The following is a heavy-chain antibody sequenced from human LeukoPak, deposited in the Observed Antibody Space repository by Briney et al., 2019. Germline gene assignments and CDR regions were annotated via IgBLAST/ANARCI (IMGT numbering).Heavy chain of an antibody. J-gene: IGHJ4*02. V-gene: IGHV3-48*03. CDR2: ISSSGNTI. CDR3: ARKVTGTTFFDY. D-gene: IGHD1-1*01. CDR1: GFTFSGYE. Sequence: GGSLRLSCAASGFTFSGYEGNWVRQAPGKGLEWISYISSSGNTIKYADSVQGRFTISRDNAKNSVYLQMNSLRAEDTAVYYYARKVTGTTFFDYWGQGTLVTVSS.